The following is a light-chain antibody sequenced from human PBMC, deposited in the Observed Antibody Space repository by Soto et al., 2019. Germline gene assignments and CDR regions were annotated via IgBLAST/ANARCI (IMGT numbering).Light chain of an antibody. V-gene: IGLV1-44*01. J-gene: IGLJ3*02. Sequence: QSVLTQPHSASGTPGQRVTISCSGSSSNIGSKTVNWYQQIPGTAPKLLIYSNNQRPSGVPDRFSGSKSGTSASLAISGLQSEDEADYYCAAWDDSLNGTVFGGGTKLTVL. CDR2: SNN. CDR1: SSNIGSKT. CDR3: AAWDDSLNGTV.